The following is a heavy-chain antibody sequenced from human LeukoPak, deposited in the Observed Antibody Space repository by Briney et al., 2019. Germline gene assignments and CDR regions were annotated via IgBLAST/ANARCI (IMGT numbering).Heavy chain of an antibody. J-gene: IGHJ5*02. Sequence: ALRLSCAASGFTFDDYAMHWVRQAPGKGLGWVSGISWNSGSIGYADSVKGRFTISRDNAKNSLYLQMNSLRAEDTALYYCAKGRGDFWSGDNWFDPWGQGTLVTVSS. V-gene: IGHV3-9*01. CDR2: ISWNSGSI. D-gene: IGHD3-3*01. CDR3: AKGRGDFWSGDNWFDP. CDR1: GFTFDDYA.